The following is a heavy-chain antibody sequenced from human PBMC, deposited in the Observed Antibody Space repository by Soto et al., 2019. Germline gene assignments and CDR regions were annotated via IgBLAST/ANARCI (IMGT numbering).Heavy chain of an antibody. D-gene: IGHD1-1*01. CDR1: GFTFSTYA. CDR2: ISGSGSTT. V-gene: IGHV3-23*01. CDR3: AKDQGTILGYFDN. J-gene: IGHJ4*02. Sequence: PGGSLRLSCAASGFTFSTYAMSWVRQAPGKGLEWVSIISGSGSTTYYVDSVKGRFTISRDNSKNTLFLQMNSLRAEDTAVYYCAKDQGTILGYFDNWGQGTLVTVSS.